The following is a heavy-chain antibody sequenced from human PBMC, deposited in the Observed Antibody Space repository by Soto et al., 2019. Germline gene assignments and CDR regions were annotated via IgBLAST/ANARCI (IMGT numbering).Heavy chain of an antibody. V-gene: IGHV4-39*01. D-gene: IGHD2-8*01. CDR2: IYYSGST. J-gene: IGHJ4*02. Sequence: QLQLQESGPGLVKPSETLSLTCTVSGGSISSSSYYWGWIRQPPGKGLEWIGSIYYSGSTYYNPSLNRLVTISVDTPNNQFSLTLRSVTAADTAVYYCARQGDIVLLVSAIDWGPGTLVPVSS. CDR1: GGSISSSSYY. CDR3: ARQGDIVLLVSAID.